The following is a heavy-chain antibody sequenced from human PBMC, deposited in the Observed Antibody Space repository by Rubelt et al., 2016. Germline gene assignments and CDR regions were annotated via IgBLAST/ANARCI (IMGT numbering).Heavy chain of an antibody. D-gene: IGHD1-26*01. Sequence: GSLRLSCAASGFTFTTYWMSWVRQAPGKGLEWVANINKDGSEKYYVDSVRGRFTISRDNAKNSLYLQMNSLRGEDTAVYYCARALPQWEIYSWGQGTLITVSS. V-gene: IGHV3-7*03. CDR3: ARALPQWEIYS. CDR1: GFTFTTYW. CDR2: INKDGSEK. J-gene: IGHJ4*02.